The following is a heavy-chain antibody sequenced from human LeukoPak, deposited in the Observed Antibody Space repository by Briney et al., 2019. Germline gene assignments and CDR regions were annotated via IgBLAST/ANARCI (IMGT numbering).Heavy chain of an antibody. J-gene: IGHJ4*02. CDR2: IYTSGST. CDR3: ARENSGSYREFDY. Sequence: SETLSLTCTVSGGPISSYYWSWIRQPAGKGLEWIGRIYTSGSTNYNASLKSRVSMSVDTSKNQFSLKLSSVTAADTAVFYCARENSGSYREFDYWGQGTLVTVSS. D-gene: IGHD1-26*01. CDR1: GGPISSYY. V-gene: IGHV4-4*07.